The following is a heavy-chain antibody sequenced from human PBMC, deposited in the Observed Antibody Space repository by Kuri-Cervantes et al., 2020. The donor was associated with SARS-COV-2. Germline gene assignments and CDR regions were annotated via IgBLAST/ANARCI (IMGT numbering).Heavy chain of an antibody. CDR3: ARDWNDYGYY. CDR1: GDSVSGYF. J-gene: IGHJ4*02. Sequence: SETLSLTCAVSGDSVSGYFWSWIRQPADKGLEWIGRIFTIGSTNYNPSLESRVTMSVDTSKNQVSLRLTPVTAADTAIYYCARDWNDYGYYWGQGILVTVSS. V-gene: IGHV4-4*07. CDR2: IFTIGST. D-gene: IGHD4-17*01.